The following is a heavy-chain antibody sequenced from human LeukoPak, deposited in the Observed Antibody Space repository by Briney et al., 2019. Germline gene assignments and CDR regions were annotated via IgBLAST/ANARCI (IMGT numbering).Heavy chain of an antibody. CDR1: GFTFSNAW. D-gene: IGHD4-17*01. Sequence: PGGSLRLSCAASGFTFSNAWMSWVRQAPGKGLEWVGRIKSKTDGGTTDYAAPVKGRFTISRDDSKNTLYLQMNSLKTEDTAVYYCTTDPMTTVTTGYFDYWGQGTLVTVSS. CDR2: IKSKTDGGTT. CDR3: TTDPMTTVTTGYFDY. J-gene: IGHJ4*02. V-gene: IGHV3-15*01.